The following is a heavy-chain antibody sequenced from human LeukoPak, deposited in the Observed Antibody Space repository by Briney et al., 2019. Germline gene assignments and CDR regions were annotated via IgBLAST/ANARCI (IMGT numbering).Heavy chain of an antibody. Sequence: SETLSLTCTVSGGSISSSSYYWGWIRQPPGKGLEWIGSIYYSGSTYYNPSLKSRVTISVDTSKNQFSLKLSSVTAADTAVYYCARRYFGKTYYYDSSGYYYDYWGQGTLVTVSS. CDR2: IYYSGST. CDR1: GGSISSSSYY. D-gene: IGHD3-22*01. J-gene: IGHJ4*02. V-gene: IGHV4-39*01. CDR3: ARRYFGKTYYYDSSGYYYDY.